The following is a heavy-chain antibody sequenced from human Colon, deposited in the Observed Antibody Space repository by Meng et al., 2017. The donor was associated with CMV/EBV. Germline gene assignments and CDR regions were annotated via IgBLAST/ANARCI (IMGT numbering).Heavy chain of an antibody. Sequence: GGSLRLSCAASGFTFSSYPIHWVRQGPVKGLEWVALISHDGSKRFYADSVKGRFTISRDNSKNTVDLQMDSLRGEDAAIYYCARASNTSFDPWGQGTRVTVSS. CDR2: ISHDGSKR. CDR3: ARASNTSFDP. J-gene: IGHJ5*02. V-gene: IGHV3-30*04. D-gene: IGHD2/OR15-2a*01. CDR1: GFTFSSYP.